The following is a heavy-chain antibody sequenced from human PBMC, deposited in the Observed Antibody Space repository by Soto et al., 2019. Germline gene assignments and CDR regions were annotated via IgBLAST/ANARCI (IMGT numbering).Heavy chain of an antibody. CDR3: ARDLSGYYYGMDV. J-gene: IGHJ6*02. V-gene: IGHV4-31*03. CDR2: AYYIGST. CDR1: GFSISSGGYY. Sequence: QVQLQESGPGLVKPSQTLSLTCSVSGFSISSGGYYWGWVRQHPGKGLEWIGYAYYIGSTFYNPSLKSRVTLSVDTSKNQFSLRVFSVTAADTAVYYCARDLSGYYYGMDVWGQGTTVTVS.